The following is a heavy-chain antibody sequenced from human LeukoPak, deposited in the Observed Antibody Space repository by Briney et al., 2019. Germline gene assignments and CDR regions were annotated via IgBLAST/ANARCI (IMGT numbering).Heavy chain of an antibody. CDR2: IKEDGSEK. CDR3: ARERSVLRFLGP. CDR1: GFTFSNYW. D-gene: IGHD3-3*01. J-gene: IGHJ5*02. V-gene: IGHV3-7*01. Sequence: GGSLSLSCAASGFTFSNYWMSWVRQAPGKGLEWVANIKEDGSEKYYVDSAKGRFTISRDNARNSLYLQMNSLRAEDTAVYYCARERSVLRFLGPWGQGTLVTVSS.